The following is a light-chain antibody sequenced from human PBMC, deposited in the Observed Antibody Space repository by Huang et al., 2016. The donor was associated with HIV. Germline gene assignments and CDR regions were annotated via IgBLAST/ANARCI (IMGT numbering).Light chain of an antibody. CDR2: GAS. Sequence: EIVLTQSPGTLSVSPGERATLSCRASQSFSSVYLAWYQQRPGQAPRLLIYGASSRATGIPDRFSGSGSGTDFTLTISRLEPEDFAVYYCHQYSSSPQTFGQGTKVEIK. V-gene: IGKV3-20*01. J-gene: IGKJ1*01. CDR3: HQYSSSPQT. CDR1: QSFSSVY.